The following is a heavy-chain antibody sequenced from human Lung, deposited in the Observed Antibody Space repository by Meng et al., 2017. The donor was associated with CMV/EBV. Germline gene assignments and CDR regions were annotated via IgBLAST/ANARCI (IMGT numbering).Heavy chain of an antibody. D-gene: IGHD3-10*01. V-gene: IGHV3-74*01. CDR2: INEDGSLT. Sequence: SCAASGFTLSRYWMHWVRQVPGKGLVWVSRINEDGSLTNYADSVEGRFTISRDNAKNTLFLQMNSLRAEDTAVHYRARDLAGRDDYWGPGTLVTVSS. CDR3: ARDLAGRDDY. CDR1: GFTLSRYW. J-gene: IGHJ4*02.